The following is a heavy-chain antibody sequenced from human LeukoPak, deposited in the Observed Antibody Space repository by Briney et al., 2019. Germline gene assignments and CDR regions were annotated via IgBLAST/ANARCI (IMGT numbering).Heavy chain of an antibody. CDR3: ANDYRSGSFHDF. CDR2: ITGVGGNT. J-gene: IGHJ4*02. D-gene: IGHD3-10*01. CDR1: GFTFSSHG. Sequence: GGSLRLSCAASGFTFSSHGMSWVRQAPAKGLEWVSTITGVGGNTYYADSVKGRFTISRDNSKNTLYLQMNTLRAEDTAVYYCANDYRSGSFHDFWGQGTLVTVSS. V-gene: IGHV3-23*01.